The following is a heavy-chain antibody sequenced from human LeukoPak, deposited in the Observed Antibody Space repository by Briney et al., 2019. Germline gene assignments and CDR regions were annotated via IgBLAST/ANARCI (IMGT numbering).Heavy chain of an antibody. CDR3: ARDRRLTMVQGAPMGHKLTPHYYYYYMDV. V-gene: IGHV4-4*07. Sequence: PSETLSLTCTVSGGSISSFYWSWVRQPAGKGLEWIGRIYTSGSTNYNPSLKSRVTMSVDTSKNQFSLKLSSVTAADTAVYYCARDRRLTMVQGAPMGHKLTPHYYYYYMDVWGKGTTVTVSS. CDR1: GGSISSFY. CDR2: IYTSGST. J-gene: IGHJ6*03. D-gene: IGHD3-10*01.